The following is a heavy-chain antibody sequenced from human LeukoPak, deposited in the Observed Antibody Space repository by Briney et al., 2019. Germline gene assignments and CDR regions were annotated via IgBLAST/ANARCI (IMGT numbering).Heavy chain of an antibody. J-gene: IGHJ4*02. CDR1: GGSTTGYF. CDR3: ARTTSIAARHIDY. Sequence: SETLSLTCTVSGGSTTGYFWTWIRQPPGKGLEWIGYVYYSGSTYYNPSLKSRVTISVDRSKNQFSLKLSSVTAADTAVYYCARTTSIAARHIDYWGQGTLVTVSS. V-gene: IGHV4-59*12. CDR2: VYYSGST. D-gene: IGHD6-6*01.